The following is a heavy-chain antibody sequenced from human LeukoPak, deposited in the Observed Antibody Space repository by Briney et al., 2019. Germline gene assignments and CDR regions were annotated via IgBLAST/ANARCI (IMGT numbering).Heavy chain of an antibody. CDR2: ISYSGGTT. Sequence: GGSLRLSCAASGFSFSSYVMSWVRQAPGKGLEWVSGISYSGGTTNYADSVKGRFTISRDNSKNTLYLQMNSLRAEDTAVYYCAKVSQQWLVNWGQGTLVTVSS. J-gene: IGHJ4*02. CDR1: GFSFSSYV. D-gene: IGHD6-19*01. V-gene: IGHV3-23*01. CDR3: AKVSQQWLVN.